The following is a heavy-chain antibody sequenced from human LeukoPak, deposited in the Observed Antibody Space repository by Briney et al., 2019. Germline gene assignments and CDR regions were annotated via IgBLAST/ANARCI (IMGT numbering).Heavy chain of an antibody. CDR3: ARQSSGWNYFDY. CDR1: GGSISSYY. CDR2: IYYSGST. J-gene: IGHJ4*02. Sequence: SSETLSLTCTVSGGSISSYYWSWIRQPPGKGLEWIGYIYYSGSTNYSPSLKSRVTISVDTSKNQFSLKLSSVTAADTAVYYCARQSSGWNYFDYWGQGTLVTVSS. V-gene: IGHV4-59*08. D-gene: IGHD6-19*01.